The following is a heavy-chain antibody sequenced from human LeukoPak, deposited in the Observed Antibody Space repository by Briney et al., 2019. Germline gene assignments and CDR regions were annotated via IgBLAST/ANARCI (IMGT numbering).Heavy chain of an antibody. CDR2: IHPVDSHT. V-gene: IGHV5-51*04. CDR1: GFSFTSYW. D-gene: IGHD3-16*01. Sequence: GYPQISCKSYGFSFTSYWIGWVRQMPGRGLEWMGIIHPVDSHTRYSPSFQGQVSISADKLISTAYLQWSSLKASDTAMYYCARRGKSAFDVWGQGTMVTVSS. J-gene: IGHJ3*01. CDR3: ARRGKSAFDV.